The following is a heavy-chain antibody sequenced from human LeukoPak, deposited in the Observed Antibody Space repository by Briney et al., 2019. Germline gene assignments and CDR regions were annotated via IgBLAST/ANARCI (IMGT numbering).Heavy chain of an antibody. CDR1: GGSFSGYY. V-gene: IGHV4-34*01. CDR2: INHSGST. D-gene: IGHD6-19*01. J-gene: IGHJ4*02. CDR3: ARVVGQWLVRFDY. Sequence: SETLPLTCAVYGGSFSGYYWSWIRQPPGKGLEWIGEINHSGSTNYNPSLKSRVTISVDTSKNQFSLKLGSVTAADTAVYYCARVVGQWLVRFDYWGQGTLVTVSS.